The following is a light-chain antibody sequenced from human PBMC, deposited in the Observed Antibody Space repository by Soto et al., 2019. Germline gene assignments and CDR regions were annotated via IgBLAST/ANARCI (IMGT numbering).Light chain of an antibody. CDR3: QQYYSQWT. J-gene: IGKJ1*01. V-gene: IGKV1-8*01. CDR2: AAS. CDR1: QGISSY. Sequence: AIRMTQSPSSLSASTGDTVTITCRASQGISSYLAWYQQKPGKVPKLLMYAASTLQSGVPSRFSGSGSGTDFTLTISSLHSEDFETYYCQQYYSQWTFGQGTKVEVK.